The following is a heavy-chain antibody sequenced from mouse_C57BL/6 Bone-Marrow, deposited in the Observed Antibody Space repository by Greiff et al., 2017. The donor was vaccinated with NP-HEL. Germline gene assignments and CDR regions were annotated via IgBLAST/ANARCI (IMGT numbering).Heavy chain of an antibody. J-gene: IGHJ1*03. Sequence: QVQLQQPGTELVKPGASVKLSCKASGYTFTSYWMHWVKQRPGQGLEWIGNINPSNGGTNYNEKFKGKATLTVDKSSSTAYMQLSSLTSEDSAVYYCARSGDYYGSISWYFDVWGTGTTVTVSS. D-gene: IGHD1-1*01. CDR2: INPSNGGT. CDR1: GYTFTSYW. V-gene: IGHV1-53*01. CDR3: ARSGDYYGSISWYFDV.